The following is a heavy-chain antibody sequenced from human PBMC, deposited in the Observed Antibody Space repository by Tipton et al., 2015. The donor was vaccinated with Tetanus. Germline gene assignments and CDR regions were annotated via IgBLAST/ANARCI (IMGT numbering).Heavy chain of an antibody. J-gene: IGHJ4*02. CDR3: ARGPTATSDY. D-gene: IGHD4-17*01. V-gene: IGHV4-30-4*01. CDR1: GGSISNDNCY. Sequence: LRLSCTVSGGSISNDNCYWSWIRQPPGKGLEWIGYMFYSGSAYYNPSLKSRITISMDTSRNQFSLNLSSVTAADTAVYYCARGPTATSDYWGQGTLVTVSS. CDR2: MFYSGSA.